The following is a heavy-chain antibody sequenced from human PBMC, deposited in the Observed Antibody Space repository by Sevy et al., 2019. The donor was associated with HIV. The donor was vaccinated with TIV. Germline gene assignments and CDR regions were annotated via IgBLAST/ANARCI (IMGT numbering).Heavy chain of an antibody. CDR1: GXXFSSYW. V-gene: IGHV3-74*01. CDR2: INSDGSST. Sequence: GGSLRLSCAASGXXFSSYWMHWVRQAPGKGLVWVSRINSDGSSTSYADSVKGRFTISRDNAKNTLYLQMNSLRAEDXAVYYCARGRIRFGTAMATGYYGMDXWGQGTTVTVSS. CDR3: ARGRIRFGTAMATGYYGMDX. J-gene: IGHJ6*02. D-gene: IGHD5-18*01.